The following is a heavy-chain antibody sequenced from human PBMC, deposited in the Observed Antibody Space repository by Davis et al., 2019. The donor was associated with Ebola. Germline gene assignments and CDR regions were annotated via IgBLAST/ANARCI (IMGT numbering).Heavy chain of an antibody. CDR3: ARELRFLEWDGMDV. V-gene: IGHV3-74*01. CDR2: INSDGSST. J-gene: IGHJ6*02. D-gene: IGHD3-3*01. CDR1: GFTFRRYW. Sequence: ESPNTPCAASGFTFRRYWMHWVRQAPGNGLVRVSRINSDGSSTGYADSVKGRFTISRDNAKNTLYLQMNSLRAEDTAVYYCARELRFLEWDGMDVWGQGTTVTVSS.